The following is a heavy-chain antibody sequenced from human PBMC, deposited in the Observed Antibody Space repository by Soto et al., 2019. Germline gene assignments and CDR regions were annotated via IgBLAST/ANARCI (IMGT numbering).Heavy chain of an antibody. CDR1: GGSFSGYY. V-gene: IGHV4-34*01. Sequence: QVQLQQWGAGLLKPSETLSLTCAVYGGSFSGYYWSWIRQPPGKGLEWIGEINHSGSTNYNPSLKSRVTISVDTSKNQFSLKRSSVTAADTAVYYCARRPTKRDYDFWSGYYRRNYYYYYMYVWGKGTTVTVSS. J-gene: IGHJ6*03. CDR2: INHSGST. CDR3: ARRPTKRDYDFWSGYYRRNYYYYYMYV. D-gene: IGHD3-3*01.